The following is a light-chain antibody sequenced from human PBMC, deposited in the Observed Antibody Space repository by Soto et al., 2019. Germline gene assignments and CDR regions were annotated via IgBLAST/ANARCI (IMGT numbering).Light chain of an antibody. J-gene: IGLJ3*02. CDR3: SSYTRSSTLV. CDR2: EVS. Sequence: QSVLTQPASVSGSPGQSITISCTGTSSDVGGYNYVSWYQQHPGKAPKLMIYEVSNRPSGVSNRFSGSKSGNTASLTISGLQAEDEADYYCSSYTRSSTLVFGGGTTLTVL. CDR1: SSDVGGYNY. V-gene: IGLV2-14*01.